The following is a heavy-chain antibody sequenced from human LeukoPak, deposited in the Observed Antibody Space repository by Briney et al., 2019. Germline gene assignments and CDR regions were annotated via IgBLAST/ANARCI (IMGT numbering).Heavy chain of an antibody. V-gene: IGHV4-39*01. D-gene: IGHD3-22*01. CDR3: ATHDSIGYYRPLDY. CDR2: IYYSGST. J-gene: IGHJ4*02. CDR1: GGSINSTNND. Sequence: SETLSLSCTASGGSINSTNNDWGWIRQPPGKGLEWIGSIYYSGSTYYNPSLRSRVTISVDTSKNQFSLKLTSVTAADTAVYYCATHDSIGYYRPLDYWGQGTLVAVSS.